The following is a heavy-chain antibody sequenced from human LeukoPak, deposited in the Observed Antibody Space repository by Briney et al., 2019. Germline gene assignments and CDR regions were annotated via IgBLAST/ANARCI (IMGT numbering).Heavy chain of an antibody. CDR2: IYTSGST. D-gene: IGHD2-2*02. CDR3: ARNIVVVPAAIGYMDA. V-gene: IGHV4-4*09. J-gene: IGHJ6*03. Sequence: SGTLSLTCTVSGGSISSYYWSWIRQPPGKGLEWIGYIYTSGSTNYNPSLKSRVTISVDTSKNQFSLKLSSVTAADTAVYYCARNIVVVPAAIGYMDAWGKGTTVTVSS. CDR1: GGSISSYY.